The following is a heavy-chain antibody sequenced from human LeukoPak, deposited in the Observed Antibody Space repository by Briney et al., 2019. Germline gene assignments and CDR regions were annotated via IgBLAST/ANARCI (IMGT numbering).Heavy chain of an antibody. CDR1: GGSISSYY. CDR3: ARITYYYDSSGYYYASYFDY. D-gene: IGHD3-22*01. V-gene: IGHV4-59*01. J-gene: IGHJ4*02. CDR2: IYYSGST. Sequence: SGTLSLTCTVSGGSISSYYWSWIRQPPGKGLEWIGYIYYSGSTNYNPSLKSRVTISVDTSKNQFSLKLSSVTAADTAAYYCARITYYYDSSGYYYASYFDYWGQGTLVTVSS.